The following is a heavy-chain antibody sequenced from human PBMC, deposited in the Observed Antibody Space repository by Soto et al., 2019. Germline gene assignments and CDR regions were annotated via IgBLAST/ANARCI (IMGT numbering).Heavy chain of an antibody. CDR1: GFTFSSYA. V-gene: IGHV3-23*01. D-gene: IGHD3-22*01. J-gene: IGHJ4*02. CDR2: ISGSGGST. CDR3: AKVKVSGYTSIYYFDY. Sequence: PGGSLRLSCAASGFTFSSYAMSWVRQAPGKGLEWVSAISGSGGSTYYADSVKGRFTISRDNSKNTLYLQMNSLRAEDTAVYYCAKVKVSGYTSIYYFDYWGQGTLVTVSS.